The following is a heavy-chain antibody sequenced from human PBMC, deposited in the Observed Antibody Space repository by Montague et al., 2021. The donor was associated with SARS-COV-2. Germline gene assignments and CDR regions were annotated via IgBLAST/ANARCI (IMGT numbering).Heavy chain of an antibody. CDR3: ARGRVVVRAARRVVAFDL. D-gene: IGHD2-2*01. CDR2: INYSGSA. V-gene: IGHV4-34*01. CDR1: GGSFSSYY. J-gene: IGHJ3*01. Sequence: SETLSLTCAVSGGSFSSYYWSWIRQSPGRGLEWIGEINYSGSANYNPSLKSRVTISVDTSKNQFTLKLTSVTAADTAVYYCARGRVVVRAARRVVAFDLWGQGTMVTVSS.